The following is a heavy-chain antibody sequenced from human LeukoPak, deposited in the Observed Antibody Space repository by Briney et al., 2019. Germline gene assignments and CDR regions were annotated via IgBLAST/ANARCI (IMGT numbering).Heavy chain of an antibody. CDR2: MSPNSGNT. CDR3: ATDPGIVATSPNFDY. V-gene: IGHV1-8*01. J-gene: IGHJ4*02. Sequence: ASVKVSCKASGYTFTSYDINWVRQATGQGLEWMGWMSPNSGNTGYAQKFQDRVTLTRDTSIGTAYMELSSLRSEDTAVYYCATDPGIVATSPNFDYWGQGTLVTVSS. D-gene: IGHD5-12*01. CDR1: GYTFTSYD.